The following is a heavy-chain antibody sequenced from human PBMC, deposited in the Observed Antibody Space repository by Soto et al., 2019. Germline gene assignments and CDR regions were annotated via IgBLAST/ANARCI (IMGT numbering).Heavy chain of an antibody. CDR1: GYTFINYY. Sequence: QEQLVQSGAEVKEPGASVKVSCKASGYTFINYYIHWVRQAPGQGLEWMAIINPMGGSTNYAQELQGRVTLTSDTSTSTVYMELSSLRLEDTALFYCARDLAAGDLWGQGTLVTVSS. CDR2: INPMGGST. D-gene: IGHD6-13*01. J-gene: IGHJ5*02. CDR3: ARDLAAGDL. V-gene: IGHV1-46*01.